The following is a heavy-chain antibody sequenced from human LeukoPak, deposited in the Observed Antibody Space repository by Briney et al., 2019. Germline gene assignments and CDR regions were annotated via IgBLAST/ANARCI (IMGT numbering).Heavy chain of an antibody. V-gene: IGHV3-11*04. Sequence: GGSLILSCAASGFSFSDSYMSWIRQAPGKGLEWVSYISSSDDYKYYADSVKGRFTISRDNAKNSLYLHMNSLGAEDTAVYYCARGGDWFDPWGQGTLVTVSS. D-gene: IGHD1-26*01. CDR2: ISSSDDYK. J-gene: IGHJ5*02. CDR1: GFSFSDSY. CDR3: ARGGDWFDP.